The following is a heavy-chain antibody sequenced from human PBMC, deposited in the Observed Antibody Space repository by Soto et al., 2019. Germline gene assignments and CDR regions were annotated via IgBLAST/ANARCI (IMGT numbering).Heavy chain of an antibody. V-gene: IGHV1-2*02. D-gene: IGHD2-21*02. CDR3: ARGGTVVTGRVQDAFDI. J-gene: IGHJ3*02. Sequence: VASVKVSCKASGYTFNGYYMHWVRQAPGQGLEWMGWINPNSDVTNYAQKFQGRVTMTRDTSISTAYMELSSPRSDDTAVYYCARGGTVVTGRVQDAFDIWGQGTMVTVSS. CDR2: INPNSDVT. CDR1: GYTFNGYY.